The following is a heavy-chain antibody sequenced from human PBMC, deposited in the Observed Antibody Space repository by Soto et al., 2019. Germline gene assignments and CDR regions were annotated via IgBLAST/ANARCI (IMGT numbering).Heavy chain of an antibody. CDR1: GFTSSNYN. D-gene: IGHD2-8*01. V-gene: IGHV3-48*01. J-gene: IGHJ6*02. CDR2: SRGSSGAI. CDR3: VRGCAGMDV. Sequence: EVQLVESGGGLVQPGGSLRLSCAASGFTSSNYNMNWVRQAPGKGLEWVSCSRGSSGAIYYADSVKGRFTISRDNAKNSLYLQMNSLKVEDTAVYYCVRGCAGMDVWGQGTTVTVSS.